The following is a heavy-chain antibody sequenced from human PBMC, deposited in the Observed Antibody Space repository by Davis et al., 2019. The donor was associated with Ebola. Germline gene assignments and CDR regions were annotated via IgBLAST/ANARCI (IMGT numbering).Heavy chain of an antibody. D-gene: IGHD1-14*01. CDR3: AKDGSNRRYYYYGMDV. CDR2: IIPIFGTA. Sequence: SVKVSCKASGGTFSSYAISWVRQAPGQGLEWMGGIIPIFGTANYAQKFQGRVTITADESTSTAYMELSSLRSEDTAVYYCAKDGSNRRYYYYGMDVWGQGTTVTVSS. CDR1: GGTFSSYA. V-gene: IGHV1-69*13. J-gene: IGHJ6*02.